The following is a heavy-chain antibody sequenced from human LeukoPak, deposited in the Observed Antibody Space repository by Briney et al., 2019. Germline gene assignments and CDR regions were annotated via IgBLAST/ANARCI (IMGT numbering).Heavy chain of an antibody. Sequence: ASVKVSCKASGYTFTGYYTHWVRQAPGQGLEWMGWINSNSGGTNYAQKFQGRVTVTRDTSITTAYMELSRLRSDDTAVYYCARDYDFWHFDYWGQGTLVTVSS. D-gene: IGHD3-3*01. CDR3: ARDYDFWHFDY. V-gene: IGHV1-2*02. J-gene: IGHJ4*02. CDR1: GYTFTGYY. CDR2: INSNSGGT.